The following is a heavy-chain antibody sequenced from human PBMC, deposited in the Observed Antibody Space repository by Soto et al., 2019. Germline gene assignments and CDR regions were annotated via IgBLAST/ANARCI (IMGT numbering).Heavy chain of an antibody. CDR3: ARDVGEMYAI. D-gene: IGHD2-8*01. J-gene: IGHJ4*02. Sequence: EVQLVESGGGLVKPGGSLRLSCTGSGVTFSSSTMTWVRQVPGKGLEWVSSISSSSSDIYFAYSLKGRFTISRENAKNSLYLQMNSLRAEDTAVYYCARDVGEMYAIWGQGTQVTVSS. CDR1: GVTFSSST. V-gene: IGHV3-21*06. CDR2: ISSSSSDI.